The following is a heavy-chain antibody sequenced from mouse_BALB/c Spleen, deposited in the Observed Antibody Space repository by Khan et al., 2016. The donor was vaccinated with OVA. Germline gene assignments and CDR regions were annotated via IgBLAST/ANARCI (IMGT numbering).Heavy chain of an antibody. CDR3: ARAVTITTVVATDFDY. Sequence: EVQLQESGPGLVKPSQSLSLTCTVTGYSITSDYAWNWNRQFPGNKLEWLGYISYSGRTSYNPSLKSRISITRDTSTNQFFLQLNSVTTEDTATSYCARAVTITTVVATDFDYWGQGTTLTVSS. V-gene: IGHV3-2*02. CDR1: GYSITSDYA. CDR2: ISYSGRT. J-gene: IGHJ2*01. D-gene: IGHD1-1*01.